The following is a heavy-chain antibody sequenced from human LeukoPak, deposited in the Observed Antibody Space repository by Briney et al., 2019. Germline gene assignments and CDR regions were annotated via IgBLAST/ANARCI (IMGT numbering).Heavy chain of an antibody. J-gene: IGHJ2*01. V-gene: IGHV3-7*05. CDR1: GFTFSSYC. Sequence: PGGSLRLSCAASGFTFSSYCMSWVRQAPGKGLEWVAKVNQDGSEKYYVDSVKGRFTISRDNAKDSLYLQMNSLRVEDTAVYYCAREPVLYGSGWNYWNLDLWGRGTLVTVSS. CDR3: AREPVLYGSGWNYWNLDL. D-gene: IGHD6-19*01. CDR2: VNQDGSEK.